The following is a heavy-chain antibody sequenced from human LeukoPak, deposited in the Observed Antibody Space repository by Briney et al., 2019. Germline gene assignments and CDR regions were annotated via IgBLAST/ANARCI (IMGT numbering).Heavy chain of an antibody. V-gene: IGHV4-4*07. CDR1: GGSISSYY. D-gene: IGHD4-17*01. CDR2: IYTSGTT. Sequence: SQTLSLTCTVSGGSISSYYWSWIRQPAGKGLEWIGRIYTSGTTHYNPSLKSRVTMSVDTSKNQFSLKLSSVTAADTAVYYCARLSTVTTSFDYWGQGTLVTVSS. J-gene: IGHJ4*02. CDR3: ARLSTVTTSFDY.